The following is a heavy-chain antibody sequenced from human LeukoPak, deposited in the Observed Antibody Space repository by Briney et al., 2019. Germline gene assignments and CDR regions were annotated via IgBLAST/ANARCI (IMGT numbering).Heavy chain of an antibody. V-gene: IGHV1-24*01. D-gene: IGHD4-23*01. CDR2: FDREDGET. Sequence: ASVKVSCKVSGYSPTELAIHWVRQAPGKGLEWMGGFDREDGETNYAEKFQGRVTLTEDTSTDTAYMELNRLRYEDTAVYYCSTPSAHSTVATWSAFNIWGQGTMVTVSS. CDR1: GYSPTELA. J-gene: IGHJ3*02. CDR3: STPSAHSTVATWSAFNI.